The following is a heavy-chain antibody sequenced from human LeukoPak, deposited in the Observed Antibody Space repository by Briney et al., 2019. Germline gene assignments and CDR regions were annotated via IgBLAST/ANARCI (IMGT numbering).Heavy chain of an antibody. Sequence: GGSLRLSCSASGFTFSSYAMHWVRQAPGKGLECVSAISSNGGSTYYADSVKGRFTISRDNSKNTLYLRMSSLRAEDTAVYYCVNYCGGDCYLFDYWGQGTLVTVSS. V-gene: IGHV3-64D*06. CDR2: ISSNGGST. D-gene: IGHD2-21*02. CDR3: VNYCGGDCYLFDY. J-gene: IGHJ4*02. CDR1: GFTFSSYA.